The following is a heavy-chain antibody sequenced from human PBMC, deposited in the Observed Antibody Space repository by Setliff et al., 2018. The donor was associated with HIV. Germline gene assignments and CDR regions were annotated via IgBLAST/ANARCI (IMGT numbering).Heavy chain of an antibody. D-gene: IGHD3-3*01. CDR2: IYYSGST. J-gene: IGHJ2*01. V-gene: IGHV4-39*07. Sequence: PSETLSLTCDVSGGSISSDSYYWAWIRQPPGKGLEWIGTIYYSGSTHYNPSLKSRLTISVDMSKNQLSLKLSSVTAAGTAVYYCLLWTGYYTYWFFDLWGRGALVTVSS. CDR1: GGSISSDSYY. CDR3: LLWTGYYTYWFFDL.